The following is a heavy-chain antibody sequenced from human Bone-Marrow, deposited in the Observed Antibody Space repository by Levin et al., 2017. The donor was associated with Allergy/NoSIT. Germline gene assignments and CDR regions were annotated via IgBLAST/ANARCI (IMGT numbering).Heavy chain of an antibody. V-gene: IGHV4-59*01. J-gene: IGHJ6*02. Sequence: SQTLSLICNVSGVSINNYFWSWIRQPPGKGLEWIGYIYSTASSSYNPSLKNRVTMSIETSKNQVSLKLRSVTAADTAVYYCARAGDWESSVWYGTKDYAMEFWGQGTTVTVSS. CDR1: GVSINNYF. CDR3: ARAGDWESSVWYGTKDYAMEF. D-gene: IGHD6-19*01. CDR2: IYSTASS.